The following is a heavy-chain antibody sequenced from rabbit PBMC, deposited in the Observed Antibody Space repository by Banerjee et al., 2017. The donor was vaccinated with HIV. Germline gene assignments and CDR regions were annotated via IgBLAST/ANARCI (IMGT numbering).Heavy chain of an antibody. J-gene: IGHJ4*01. CDR1: GFDFSSYG. CDR3: ARNFKL. Sequence: QEQLVESGGGLVQPGGSLKLSCKASGFDFSSYGVSWVRQAPGKGLEWIGYIDPVFGSTYYASWVNGRFTISKTSSTTVTLQMTSLTAADTATYFCARNFKLWGPGTLVTVS. CDR2: IDPVFGST. V-gene: IGHV1S39*01.